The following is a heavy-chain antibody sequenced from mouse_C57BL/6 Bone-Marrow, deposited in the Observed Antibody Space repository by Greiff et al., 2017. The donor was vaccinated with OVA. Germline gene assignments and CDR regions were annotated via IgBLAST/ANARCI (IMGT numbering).Heavy chain of an antibody. D-gene: IGHD1-1*01. Sequence: EVKLMESGGGLVKPGGSLKLSCAASGFTFSSYAMSWVRQTPEKRLEWVATISDGGSYTYYPDNVKGRFTISRDNAKNNLYLQRSHLKSEDTAMYYCAREDYGSSRDYWGQGTSVTVSS. J-gene: IGHJ4*01. V-gene: IGHV5-4*01. CDR2: ISDGGSYT. CDR3: AREDYGSSRDY. CDR1: GFTFSSYA.